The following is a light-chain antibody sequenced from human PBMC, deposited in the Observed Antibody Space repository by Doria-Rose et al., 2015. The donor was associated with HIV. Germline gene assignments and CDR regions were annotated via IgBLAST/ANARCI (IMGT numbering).Light chain of an antibody. CDR2: GNT. Sequence: QPVLTQPPSVSGAPGQRVAISCTGSSSNIGAGFDVNWYQQFPGTAPKLLIHGNTNRPSGVPDRFSGSKSGTSASLAISGLRAEDEADYYCQSYDSRPSVYVFGTGTKVTVL. V-gene: IGLV1-40*01. CDR1: SSNIGAGFD. J-gene: IGLJ1*01. CDR3: QSYDSRPSVYV.